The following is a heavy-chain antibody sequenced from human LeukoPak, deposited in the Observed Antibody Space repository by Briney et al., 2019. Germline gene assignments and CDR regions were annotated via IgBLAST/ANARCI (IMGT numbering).Heavy chain of an antibody. Sequence: SETLSVTCAVSGGSISSGGYSWSWIRQPPGKGLEWIGYIYHSGSTYYNPSLKSRVTISVDRSKNQFSLKLSSVTAADTAVYYCASLNWNDDHWYFDYWGQGTLVTVSS. J-gene: IGHJ4*02. CDR1: GGSISSGGYS. D-gene: IGHD1-1*01. V-gene: IGHV4-30-2*01. CDR3: ASLNWNDDHWYFDY. CDR2: IYHSGST.